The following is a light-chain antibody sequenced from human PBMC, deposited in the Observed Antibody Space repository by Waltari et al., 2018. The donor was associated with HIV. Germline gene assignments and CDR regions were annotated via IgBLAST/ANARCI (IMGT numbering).Light chain of an antibody. CDR1: QDISNY. CDR3: QQYDNLPRT. J-gene: IGKJ4*01. V-gene: IGKV1-33*01. CDR2: DAS. Sequence: DIQMTQSPSSLSASVGDRGTITCQASQDISNYLNWYQQKPGKAPKLLIYDASNLETGVPSRFSGSGSGTDFTFTISSLQPEDIATYYCQQYDNLPRTFGGGTKVEIK.